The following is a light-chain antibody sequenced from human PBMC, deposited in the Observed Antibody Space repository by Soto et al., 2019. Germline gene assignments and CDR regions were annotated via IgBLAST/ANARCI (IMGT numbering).Light chain of an antibody. Sequence: SVLPQPASVSGSPGPSIPLSCTGTSSDVGGYNYVSWYQQHPGKAPKLMIYDVSNRPSGVSNRFSGSKSGNTASLTISGLQAEDEADYYCSSYTSSSTNVFGTGTKVTVL. CDR2: DVS. CDR1: SSDVGGYNY. CDR3: SSYTSSSTNV. J-gene: IGLJ1*01. V-gene: IGLV2-14*01.